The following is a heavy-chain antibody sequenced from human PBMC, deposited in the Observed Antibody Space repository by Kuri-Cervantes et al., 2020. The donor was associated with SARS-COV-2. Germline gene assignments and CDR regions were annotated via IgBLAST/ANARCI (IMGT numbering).Heavy chain of an antibody. Sequence: LSLTCAVSGLTFSNYGMHWVRQAPGRGLEWVATISYGGNNIYYSESAKGRFTISRDNSKNTLYLQMNSLRAEDTAVYYCAKDLFSQTTPAPNWFDPWGQGTLVTVSS. D-gene: IGHD1-14*01. J-gene: IGHJ5*02. CDR3: AKDLFSQTTPAPNWFDP. CDR2: ISYGGNNI. CDR1: GLTFSNYG. V-gene: IGHV3-30*18.